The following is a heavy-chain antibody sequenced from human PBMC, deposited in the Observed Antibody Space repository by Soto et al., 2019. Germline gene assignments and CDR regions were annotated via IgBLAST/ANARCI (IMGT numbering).Heavy chain of an antibody. V-gene: IGHV3-73*01. J-gene: IGHJ6*02. CDR3: TSDYSNYYYGMDV. D-gene: IGHD4-4*01. Sequence: EVQLVESGGGLVQPGGSLKLSCAASGFIFSDSAMHWVRQASGKGLEWVGRIRSKANSYATVYAASVEGRFTMSRDDSKNMAYLQMNSLKTEDTAVYYCTSDYSNYYYGMDVWGQWTTVTVSS. CDR1: GFIFSDSA. CDR2: IRSKANSYAT.